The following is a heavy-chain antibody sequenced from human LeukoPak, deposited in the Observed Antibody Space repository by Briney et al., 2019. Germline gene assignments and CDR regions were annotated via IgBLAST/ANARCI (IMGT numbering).Heavy chain of an antibody. CDR2: INPKSGGT. D-gene: IGHD3-22*01. Sequence: ASVKVSCKASGYTFTDYYIHWVRQAPGQGLEWMGWINPKSGGTTYAQKFQGRVTVTTDTAISTAYMDLTGLKSDDTAVYYCARGGGSSGYPDYWGQGILVTVSS. V-gene: IGHV1-2*02. CDR3: ARGGGSSGYPDY. CDR1: GYTFTDYY. J-gene: IGHJ4*02.